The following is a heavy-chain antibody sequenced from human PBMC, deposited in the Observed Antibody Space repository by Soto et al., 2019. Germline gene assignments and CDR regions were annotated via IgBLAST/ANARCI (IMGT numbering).Heavy chain of an antibody. Sequence: GASVKVSCKASGFTFTNYGISWVRQAPGQGLEWMGWISAYKGNTNYAQKFQGRVTMTTDTSTSTAYLELRSLRSDDMAVYFCASRSGQLPYYFDYWGQGXQVTVSS. J-gene: IGHJ4*02. D-gene: IGHD6-6*01. V-gene: IGHV1-18*03. CDR2: ISAYKGNT. CDR3: ASRSGQLPYYFDY. CDR1: GFTFTNYG.